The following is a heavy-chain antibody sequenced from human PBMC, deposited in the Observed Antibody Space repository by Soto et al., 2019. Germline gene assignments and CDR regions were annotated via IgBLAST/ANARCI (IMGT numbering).Heavy chain of an antibody. CDR3: ARMTAAIDYYGMDV. Sequence: SETLSLTCTVSGGSISSYYWSWIRQPPGKGLEWIGYIYYSGSTNYNPSLKSRVTISVDTSKNQFSLKLSSVTAADTAVYYYARMTAAIDYYGMDVWGQGTTVTVSS. V-gene: IGHV4-59*01. CDR1: GGSISSYY. D-gene: IGHD2-2*01. J-gene: IGHJ6*02. CDR2: IYYSGST.